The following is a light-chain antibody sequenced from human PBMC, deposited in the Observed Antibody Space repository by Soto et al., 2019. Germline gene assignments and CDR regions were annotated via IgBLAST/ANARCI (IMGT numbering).Light chain of an antibody. CDR3: SSYSSSNTLSD. J-gene: IGLJ1*01. CDR1: SSDGGGYNY. CDR2: EVR. V-gene: IGLV2-14*01. Sequence: QSALTQPASVSGAPGQSITISCTGTSSDGGGYNYVSWYQQLPGKAPTLLIYEVRNRPSGVSNRFSGSKSGNTASLTISGLQAEDEADYYCSSYSSSNTLSDFGSGPKVTVL.